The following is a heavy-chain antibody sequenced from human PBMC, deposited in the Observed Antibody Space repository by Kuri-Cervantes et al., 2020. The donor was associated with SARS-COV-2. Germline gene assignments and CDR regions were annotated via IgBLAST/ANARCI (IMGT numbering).Heavy chain of an antibody. CDR2: INLGGST. CDR1: VGPFSGYY. V-gene: IGHV4-34*01. Sequence: LRPPLDVQVGPFSGYYWSWIRQPPGKGMEWIGEINLGGSTNYNPSLKSRVTISVDTSKNQFSLKLSSVTAADTAVYYCARGSPSGWYRVYDYWGQGTLVTVSS. CDR3: ARGSPSGWYRVYDY. J-gene: IGHJ4*02. D-gene: IGHD6-19*01.